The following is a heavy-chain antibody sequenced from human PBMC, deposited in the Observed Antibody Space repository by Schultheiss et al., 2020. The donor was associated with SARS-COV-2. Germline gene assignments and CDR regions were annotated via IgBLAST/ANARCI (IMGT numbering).Heavy chain of an antibody. D-gene: IGHD3-10*01. V-gene: IGHV3-23*01. CDR3: ARGVTMVRGKGLDAFDI. Sequence: GGSLRLSCAASGFTFSSYAMSWVRQAPGKGLEWVSAISGSGGSTYYADSVKGRFTISRDNAKNSLYLQMNSLRAEDTAVYYCARGVTMVRGKGLDAFDIWGQGTMVTVSS. J-gene: IGHJ3*02. CDR2: ISGSGGST. CDR1: GFTFSSYA.